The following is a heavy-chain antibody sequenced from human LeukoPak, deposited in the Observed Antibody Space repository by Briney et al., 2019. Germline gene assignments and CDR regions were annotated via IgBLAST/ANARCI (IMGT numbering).Heavy chain of an antibody. J-gene: IGHJ4*02. V-gene: IGHV1-2*02. Sequence: ASVTVSCTASGYTFTVYYMHWVRQAPGQGLEWMGWINPNSGGTNYAQKFQGRVTMTRDTSISTAYMELSRLRSDDTAVYYCARSVVPAAMASFDYWGQGTLVTVSS. CDR2: INPNSGGT. CDR3: ARSVVPAAMASFDY. D-gene: IGHD2-2*01. CDR1: GYTFTVYY.